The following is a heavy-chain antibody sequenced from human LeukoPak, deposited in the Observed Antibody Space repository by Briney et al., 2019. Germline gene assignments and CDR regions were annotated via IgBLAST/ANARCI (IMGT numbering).Heavy chain of an antibody. CDR2: IYYSRST. CDR3: GRQGGCFWYFDL. D-gene: IGHD2-15*01. CDR1: GGSISSYN. V-gene: IGHV4-59*08. J-gene: IGHJ2*01. Sequence: PPETLSLTCTDPGGSISSYNWCSIRQTPGEGVERIGYIYYSRSTNYNHSLKSRVTISVDTSKTTFSLMLSSVTAADTALYNCGRQGGCFWYFDLWGRGPRVTVSS.